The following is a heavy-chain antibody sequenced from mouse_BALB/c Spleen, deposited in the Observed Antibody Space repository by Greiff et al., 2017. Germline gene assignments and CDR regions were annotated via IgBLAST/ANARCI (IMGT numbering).Heavy chain of an antibody. D-gene: IGHD1-1*01. J-gene: IGHJ2*01. V-gene: IGHV2-2*02. CDR3: ARTQSSYYGSSFDY. CDR2: IWSGGST. CDR1: GFSLTSYG. Sequence: QVQLKESGPGLVQPSQSLSITCTVSGFSLTSYGVHWVPQSPGKGLEWLGVIWSGGSTDYNAAFISRLSISKDNSKSQVFFKMNSLQANDTAIYYCARTQSSYYGSSFDYWGQGTTLTVSS.